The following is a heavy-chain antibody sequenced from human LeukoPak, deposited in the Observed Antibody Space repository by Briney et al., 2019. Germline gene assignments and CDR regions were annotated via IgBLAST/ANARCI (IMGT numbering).Heavy chain of an antibody. CDR3: ARRVQRGPPYFYYYMDV. D-gene: IGHD2/OR15-2a*01. V-gene: IGHV4-59*08. Sequence: PSETLSLTCTVSGGSIRSYYWSWIRQPPGKGLEWIGYIYYSGITHYNPSLQSRVTISVDTSKNQFSLKVSSVTAADSAVYYCARRVQRGPPYFYYYMDVWGKGTTVTVSS. CDR2: IYYSGIT. CDR1: GGSIRSYY. J-gene: IGHJ6*03.